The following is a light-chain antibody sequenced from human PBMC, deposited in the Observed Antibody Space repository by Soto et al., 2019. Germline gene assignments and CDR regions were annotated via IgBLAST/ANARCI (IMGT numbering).Light chain of an antibody. Sequence: DLQMTQAHSTLSASGGDRVTITGRARQSISPWLAWYQQKPGRAPKVLIYKASILQTGAPSRFSGSGSGTEFTLTISSLQPDDFATYYCQQYSSYSRTFGQGTQIEIK. J-gene: IGKJ1*01. V-gene: IGKV1-5*03. CDR2: KAS. CDR3: QQYSSYSRT. CDR1: QSISPW.